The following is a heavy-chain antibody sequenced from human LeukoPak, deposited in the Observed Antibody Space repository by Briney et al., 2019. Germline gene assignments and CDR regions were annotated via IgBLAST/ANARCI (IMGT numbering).Heavy chain of an antibody. Sequence: PSETLSLTCTVSGGSLSSFYWSWIRQPPGKGLEWIGYIYYSGSTNYNPSLESRVTISVDTSKNQFSLKLSSVTAADTAVYYCARTILEYYYDSNGRYYFDYRGQGTLVTVSS. J-gene: IGHJ4*02. V-gene: IGHV4-59*01. CDR2: IYYSGST. CDR1: GGSLSSFY. CDR3: ARTILEYYYDSNGRYYFDY. D-gene: IGHD3-22*01.